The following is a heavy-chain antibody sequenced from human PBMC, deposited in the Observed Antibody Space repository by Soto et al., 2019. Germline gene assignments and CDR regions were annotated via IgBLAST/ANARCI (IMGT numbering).Heavy chain of an antibody. CDR1: GFTFSSYA. J-gene: IGHJ3*02. Sequence: PVGSLRLSCAASGFTFSSYAMSWVRQAPGKGLEWVSAISGSGGSTYYADSVKGRFTISRDNSKNTLYLQMNSLRAEDTAVYYCAKAYYYDSSGYYAFDIWGQGTMVTVSS. CDR3: AKAYYYDSSGYYAFDI. D-gene: IGHD3-22*01. CDR2: ISGSGGST. V-gene: IGHV3-23*01.